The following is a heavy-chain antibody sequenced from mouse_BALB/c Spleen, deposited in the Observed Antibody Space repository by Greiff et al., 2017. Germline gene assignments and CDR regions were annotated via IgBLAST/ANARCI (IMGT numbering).Heavy chain of an antibody. D-gene: IGHD1-1*02. J-gene: IGHJ4*01. CDR1: GYTFTSYN. CDR3: AGEGYYARQVYAMDY. CDR2: IYPGNGDT. V-gene: IGHV1-12*01. Sequence: QVQLQQPGAELVKPGASVKMSCKASGYTFTSYNMHWVKQTPGQGLEWIGAIYPGNGDTSYNQKFKGKATLTADKSSSTAYMQLSSLTSEDSAVYYCAGEGYYARQVYAMDYWGQGTSVTVSS.